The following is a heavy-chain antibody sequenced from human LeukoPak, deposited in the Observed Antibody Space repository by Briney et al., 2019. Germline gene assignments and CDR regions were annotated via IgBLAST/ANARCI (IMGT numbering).Heavy chain of an antibody. CDR3: ATSNDAKIAPFDH. CDR1: GVSMSAYQ. J-gene: IGHJ4*02. Sequence: SETLSLTCTVSGVSMSAYQWSWVRQSPEKGLEWIGCINTKGETSYDPSLKSRVTTSVDTSKSQFSLRLTSVTAADTAVYYCATSNDAKIAPFDHWGQGAPVTVSS. CDR2: INTKGET. D-gene: IGHD2-21*01. V-gene: IGHV4-4*09.